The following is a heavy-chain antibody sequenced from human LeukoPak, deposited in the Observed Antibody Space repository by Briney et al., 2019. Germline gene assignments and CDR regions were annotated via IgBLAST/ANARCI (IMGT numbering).Heavy chain of an antibody. Sequence: ASVKVSCKTSGYTFTSYGITWVRQAPGQGPEWMGWISAYNGNTNYAQKLQGRVTMTTDTSTSTVYMELRSLRSDDTAVYYCARVTAVAGTHVASVYWGQGTLVTVSS. CDR2: ISAYNGNT. J-gene: IGHJ4*02. D-gene: IGHD6-19*01. CDR1: GYTFTSYG. V-gene: IGHV1-18*01. CDR3: ARVTAVAGTHVASVY.